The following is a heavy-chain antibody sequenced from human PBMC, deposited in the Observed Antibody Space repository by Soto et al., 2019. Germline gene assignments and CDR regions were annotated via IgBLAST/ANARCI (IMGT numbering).Heavy chain of an antibody. J-gene: IGHJ4*02. CDR2: ISNDGSNN. D-gene: IGHD2-15*01. Sequence: ESGGGVVQPGRSLRLSCAASGFTFRSYAMHWVRQAPGKGLEWVAAISNDGSNNYYADSVKGRFTISRDNSKSTLYVEMNSLRGEDTAVYYCARGLVVVAAPDFDYWGQGTLVTVSS. CDR3: ARGLVVVAAPDFDY. CDR1: GFTFRSYA. V-gene: IGHV3-30-3*01.